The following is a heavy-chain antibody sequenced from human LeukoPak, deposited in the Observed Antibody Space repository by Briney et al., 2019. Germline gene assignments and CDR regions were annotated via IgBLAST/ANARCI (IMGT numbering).Heavy chain of an antibody. CDR3: ARLRCSSTSCYIRYYYYMDV. V-gene: IGHV4-39*01. D-gene: IGHD2-2*02. Sequence: SETLSLTCTVSGGSISSSSDYWGWLRQPPGKGLDWFGSIYCSGISYSNPSIKSRVTISIDTSKNQFTLQLSSVTAADTAVYYCARLRCSSTSCYIRYYYYMDVWGKGTTVTVSS. J-gene: IGHJ6*03. CDR1: GGSISSSSDY. CDR2: IYCSGIS.